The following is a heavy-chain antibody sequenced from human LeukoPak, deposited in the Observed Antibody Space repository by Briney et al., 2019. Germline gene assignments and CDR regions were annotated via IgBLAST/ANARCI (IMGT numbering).Heavy chain of an antibody. CDR1: GFTVSNSF. J-gene: IGHJ4*02. D-gene: IGHD3-10*01. CDR2: THSDGTT. CDR3: ARPSPLDGSGRCYIDY. Sequence: PGGSLRLSCAVSGFTVSNSFMNWVRQAPGKGLEWVSVTHSDGTTYFADSVQGRFTISRDNSKNTLYLQMNSLRDEDTAVYYCARPSPLDGSGRCYIDYWGQGTLVTVSS. V-gene: IGHV3-66*01.